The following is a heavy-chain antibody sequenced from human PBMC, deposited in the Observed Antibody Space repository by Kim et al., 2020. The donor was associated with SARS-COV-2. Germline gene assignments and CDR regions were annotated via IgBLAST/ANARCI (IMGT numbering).Heavy chain of an antibody. J-gene: IGHJ4*02. V-gene: IGHV5-10-1*01. D-gene: IGHD4-17*01. CDR2: IDPSDSYT. CDR3: ASRGSTDHDY. Sequence: GESLKISCKGSGYSFTSYWISWVRQMPGKGLEWMGRIDPSDSYTNYSPSFQGHVTISADKSISTAYLQWSSLKASDTAMYYCASRGSTDHDYWGQGTLVTVSS. CDR1: GYSFTSYW.